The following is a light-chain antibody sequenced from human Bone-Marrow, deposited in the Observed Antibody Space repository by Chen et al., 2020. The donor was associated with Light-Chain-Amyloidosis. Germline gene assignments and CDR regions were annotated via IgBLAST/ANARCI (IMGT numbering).Light chain of an antibody. V-gene: IGLV3-21*02. CDR3: QVWDRSSDRPV. CDR1: NIGSTS. J-gene: IGLJ3*02. CDR2: DDS. Sequence: SYVLTQPSSVSVALGLTATIACGGNNIGSTSVHWYQQTPGQAPLLVVYDDSDRPSGIPERLSGSNSGNTATLTISRVEAGDEADYYCQVWDRSSDRPVFGGGTKLTVL.